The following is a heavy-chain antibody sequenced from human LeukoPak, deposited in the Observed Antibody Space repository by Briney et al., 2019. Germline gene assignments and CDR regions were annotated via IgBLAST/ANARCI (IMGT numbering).Heavy chain of an antibody. J-gene: IGHJ4*02. V-gene: IGHV4-59*12. CDR3: ARDSGSYSFDY. CDR1: GGSISSYY. D-gene: IGHD1-26*01. CDR2: IYYSGST. Sequence: PSETLSLTCTVSGGSISSYYWSWIRQPPGKGLEWIGYIYYSGSTNYNPSLKSRVTISVDKSKNQFSLKLSSVTAADTAVYYCARDSGSYSFDYWGQGTLVTVSS.